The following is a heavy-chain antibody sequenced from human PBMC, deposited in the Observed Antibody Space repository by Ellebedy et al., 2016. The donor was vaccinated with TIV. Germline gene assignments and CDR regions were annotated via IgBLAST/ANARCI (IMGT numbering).Heavy chain of an antibody. J-gene: IGHJ6*02. D-gene: IGHD2-2*01. CDR3: ARDLCSSTSCLYYYYGMDV. Sequence: SETLSLTXTVSGGSISSSSYYWGWIRQPPGKGLEWIGSIYYSGSTYYNPSLRSRVTISVDTSKNQFSLKLSSVTAADTAVYYRARDLCSSTSCLYYYYGMDVWGQGTTVTVSS. CDR2: IYYSGST. CDR1: GGSISSSSYY. V-gene: IGHV4-39*07.